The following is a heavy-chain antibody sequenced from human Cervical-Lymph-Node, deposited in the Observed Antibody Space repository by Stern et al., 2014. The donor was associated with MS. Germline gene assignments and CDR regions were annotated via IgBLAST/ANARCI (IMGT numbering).Heavy chain of an antibody. Sequence: VQLVESGAEVKKPGASGKVSCKASEYTFTYFFMHWVRQAPGQGLEWMGVINPSGGFTTYAQKFQGRVTMTRDTSTSTVYMELTSLTSEDTAVYYCASARNTAFDIWGQGTLVTVSS. CDR2: INPSGGFT. CDR3: ASARNTAFDI. J-gene: IGHJ3*02. V-gene: IGHV1-46*03. CDR1: EYTFTYFF.